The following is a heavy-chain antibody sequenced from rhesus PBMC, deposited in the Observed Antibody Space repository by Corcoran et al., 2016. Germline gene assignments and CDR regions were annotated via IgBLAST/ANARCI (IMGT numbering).Heavy chain of an antibody. Sequence: EVQLVESGGGLAKPGGSLRLSCAASGFPFSDYYMDWVRQAPGKGLGWVSVISESGGTTYYADSVKGRFTISRDNAKNSLFLQMNSLRAEDTAVYYCTSERGGRFDVWGAGVLVTVSS. J-gene: IGHJ5-1*01. V-gene: IGHV3-100*02. CDR2: ISESGGTT. D-gene: IGHD3-34*01. CDR1: GFPFSDYY. CDR3: TSERGGRFDV.